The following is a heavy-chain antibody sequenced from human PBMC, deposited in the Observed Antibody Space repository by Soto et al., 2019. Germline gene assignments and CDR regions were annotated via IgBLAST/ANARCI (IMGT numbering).Heavy chain of an antibody. J-gene: IGHJ4*02. V-gene: IGHV4-59*08. CDR1: GGSISSYY. CDR2: IYYSGST. CDR3: ARLQDYYDSSGFDY. Sequence: SETLSLTCTVSGGSISSYYWSWSRQPPGKGLEWIGYIYYSGSTNYNPSLKSRVTISVDTSKNQFSLKLSSVTAADTAVYYCARLQDYYDSSGFDYWGQGTLVTVSS. D-gene: IGHD3-22*01.